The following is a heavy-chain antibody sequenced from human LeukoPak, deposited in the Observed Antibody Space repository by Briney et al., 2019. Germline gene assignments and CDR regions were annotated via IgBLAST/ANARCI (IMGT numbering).Heavy chain of an antibody. Sequence: DPGRSLRLSCAASGFTFNTYGMNWVRQAPGKGLGWVAVLSYDDGSNKYYADSVKGRFTISRDNSKNTLYLQMNSLRAEDTAVYYCAKALTEYTSYYYYGMDVWGQGTTVTVSS. CDR3: AKALTEYTSYYYYGMDV. V-gene: IGHV3-30*18. CDR1: GFTFNTYG. CDR2: LSYDDGSNK. D-gene: IGHD1-14*01. J-gene: IGHJ6*02.